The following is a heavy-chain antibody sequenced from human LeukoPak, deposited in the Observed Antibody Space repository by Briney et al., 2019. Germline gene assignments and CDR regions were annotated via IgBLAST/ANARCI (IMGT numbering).Heavy chain of an antibody. V-gene: IGHV4-34*01. D-gene: IGHD6-13*01. CDR1: GGSFSGYY. J-gene: IGHJ6*03. Sequence: SETLSLTCAVYGGSFSGYYWSWIRQPPGKGLEWIGEINHSGSTNYNPSLKSRVTISVDTSKNQFSLKLSSVTAADTAVYYCARGRGSNWSYYYYYMDVWGKGTTVTVPS. CDR3: ARGRGSNWSYYYYYMDV. CDR2: INHSGST.